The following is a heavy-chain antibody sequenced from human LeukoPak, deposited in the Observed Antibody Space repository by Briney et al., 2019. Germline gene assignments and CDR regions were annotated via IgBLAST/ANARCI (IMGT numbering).Heavy chain of an antibody. J-gene: IGHJ6*02. D-gene: IGHD2-15*01. CDR3: AKDLMSGSSIWHYYYGMDV. CDR1: GFTFDDYA. CDR2: ISWNSGSI. Sequence: PGGSLRLSCAASGFTFDDYAMHWVRQAPGKGLEWVSGISWNSGSIGYADSVKGRFTISRDNAKNSLYLQMNSLRAEDTALYYCAKDLMSGSSIWHYYYGMDVWGQGTTVTVSS. V-gene: IGHV3-9*01.